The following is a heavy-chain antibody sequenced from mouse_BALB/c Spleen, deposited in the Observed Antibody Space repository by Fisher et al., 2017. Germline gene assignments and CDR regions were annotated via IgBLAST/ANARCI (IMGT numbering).Heavy chain of an antibody. V-gene: IGHV1-50*01. D-gene: IGHD1-1*01. J-gene: IGHJ4*01. CDR3: APIYRDYAMDY. Sequence: KFKGKATFTADTSSNTAYMQLNSLTSEDSAVYYCAPIYRDYAMDYWGQGTPVTVSS.